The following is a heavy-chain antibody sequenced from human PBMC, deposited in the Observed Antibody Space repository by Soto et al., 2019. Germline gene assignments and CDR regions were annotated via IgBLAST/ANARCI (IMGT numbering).Heavy chain of an antibody. Sequence: PGESLKISCKGSGYSFTSYWISWVRQMPGKGPEWMGRIDPSDSYTNYSPSFQGHVTISADKSISTAYLQWSSLKASDTAMYYCARCRVVATICGPDYWGQGTLVTVSS. CDR1: GYSFTSYW. CDR3: ARCRVVATICGPDY. V-gene: IGHV5-10-1*01. J-gene: IGHJ4*02. D-gene: IGHD5-12*01. CDR2: IDPSDSYT.